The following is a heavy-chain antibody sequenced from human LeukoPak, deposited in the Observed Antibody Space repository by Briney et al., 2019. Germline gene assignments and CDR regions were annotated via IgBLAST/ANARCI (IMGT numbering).Heavy chain of an antibody. Sequence: ASVKVSCKASGGTFSSYAISWVRQAPGQGLEWMGGIIPIFGTANYAQKFQGGVTITADESTSTAYMELSSLRSEDTAVYYCASVDKQYYFDYWGQGTLVTVSS. CDR3: ASVDKQYYFDY. J-gene: IGHJ4*02. D-gene: IGHD1/OR15-1a*01. V-gene: IGHV1-69*13. CDR1: GGTFSSYA. CDR2: IIPIFGTA.